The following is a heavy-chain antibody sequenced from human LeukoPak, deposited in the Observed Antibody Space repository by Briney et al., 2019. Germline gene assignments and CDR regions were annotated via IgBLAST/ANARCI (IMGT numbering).Heavy chain of an antibody. J-gene: IGHJ4*02. V-gene: IGHV3-23*01. CDR3: AKDRSGITMIVVVKNYFDY. Sequence: GGSLRLSCAASGFTFSSYAMSWVRQAPGKGLEWVSAISGSGGSTYYADSAKGRFTISRDNSKNTLYLQMNSLRAEDTAVYYCAKDRSGITMIVVVKNYFDYWGQGTLVTVSS. CDR2: ISGSGGST. D-gene: IGHD3-22*01. CDR1: GFTFSSYA.